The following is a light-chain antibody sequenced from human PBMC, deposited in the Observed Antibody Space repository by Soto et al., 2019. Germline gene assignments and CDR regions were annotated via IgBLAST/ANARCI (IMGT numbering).Light chain of an antibody. CDR3: QQYSSSPSIT. CDR2: GAS. CDR1: QSVTSSY. J-gene: IGKJ5*01. Sequence: EIVLTQSPGTLSLSPGERATLSCRASQSVTSSYLAWYQQKPGQAPRLLIYGASSRATGVPDRVSGSGSGTDFTLTISRLEPEDFAVYYCQQYSSSPSITFGQGTRLEIK. V-gene: IGKV3-20*01.